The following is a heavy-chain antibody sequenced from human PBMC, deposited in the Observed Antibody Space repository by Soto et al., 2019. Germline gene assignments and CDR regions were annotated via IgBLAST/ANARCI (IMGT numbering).Heavy chain of an antibody. D-gene: IGHD1-26*01. Sequence: PSQTLSLTCAITGDSVSSNSAGWSWVRQSPSRGLEWLGRTYYRSKWYYEYAVSVRGRITINPDTSRNQYSLQLNSVTPEDTAVYFCARGEQYSGRIFDYWGQGTLVTVSS. CDR1: GDSVSSNSAG. CDR3: ARGEQYSGRIFDY. J-gene: IGHJ4*01. V-gene: IGHV6-1*01. CDR2: TYYRSKWYY.